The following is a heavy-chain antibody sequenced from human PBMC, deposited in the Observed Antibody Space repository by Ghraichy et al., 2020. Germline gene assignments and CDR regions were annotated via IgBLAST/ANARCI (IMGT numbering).Heavy chain of an antibody. CDR1: GVSISSSSYY. CDR3: ARLIYDLVEGSPFDP. J-gene: IGHJ5*02. V-gene: IGHV4-39*01. Sequence: ETLSLTCTVSGVSISSSSYYWGWIRQPPGKGLEWIGSIYYSGSTYYNPSLKSRVTISVDTSKNQFSLKLSSVTAADTAVYYCARLIYDLVEGSPFDPWGQGTLVTVSS. CDR2: IYYSGST. D-gene: IGHD2/OR15-2a*01.